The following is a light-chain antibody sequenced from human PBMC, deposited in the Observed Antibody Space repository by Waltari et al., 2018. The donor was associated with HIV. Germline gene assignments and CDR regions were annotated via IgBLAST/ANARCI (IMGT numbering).Light chain of an antibody. Sequence: DIQMTQSPPALSASVGDRVTITCRASQTISGWLVWYQQKPGKAPKLLIYQASTLDTGVPSRFSGSRSGTEFTLTISSLQPDDFATYHCQQYKSYPYTFGQGTKLEIK. V-gene: IGKV1-5*03. J-gene: IGKJ2*01. CDR1: QTISGW. CDR2: QAS. CDR3: QQYKSYPYT.